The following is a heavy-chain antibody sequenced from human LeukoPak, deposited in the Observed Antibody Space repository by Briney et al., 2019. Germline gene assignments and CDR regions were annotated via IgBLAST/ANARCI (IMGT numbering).Heavy chain of an antibody. V-gene: IGHV3-30*18. CDR1: GFTFSSYG. J-gene: IGHJ4*02. Sequence: PGGSLRLSCVTSGFTFSSYGMHWVRQVPGKGLEWVAVISYDARSSYHVDSVKGRFTISRDNSKNTLYLQMNSLRADDTAVYYCAKGGRYCSGGNCYSFDYWGQGTLVTVSS. CDR2: ISYDARSS. D-gene: IGHD2-15*01. CDR3: AKGGRYCSGGNCYSFDY.